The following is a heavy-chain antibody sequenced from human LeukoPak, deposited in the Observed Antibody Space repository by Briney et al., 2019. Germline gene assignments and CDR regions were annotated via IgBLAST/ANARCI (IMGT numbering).Heavy chain of an antibody. J-gene: IGHJ6*03. CDR1: GYTFTNYG. CDR3: AKNTLFRGRYYYYMDV. D-gene: IGHD3-10*01. Sequence: ASVNVSCKASGYTFTNYGISRVRQAPGQGLEWMGWINPYNGNTNYGQKLQGRVTMTTDTSTNTAYMELRSLRSDDTAVYYCAKNTLFRGRYYYYMDVWGKGTTVTVSS. V-gene: IGHV1-18*01. CDR2: INPYNGNT.